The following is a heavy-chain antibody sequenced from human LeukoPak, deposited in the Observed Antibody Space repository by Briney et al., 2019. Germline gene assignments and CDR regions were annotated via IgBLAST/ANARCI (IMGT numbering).Heavy chain of an antibody. CDR3: ARIPGYSSSWRQYYFDY. CDR2: IDWDDDK. CDR1: GFSLSTSGMC. D-gene: IGHD6-13*01. Sequence: SGPTLVNPTQTLTLTCTFSGFSLSTSGMCVSWIRQPPLEALEWLARIDWDDDKYYSTSLKTRLTISKDTSRNQVVLTMTNMDPVDTATYYCARIPGYSSSWRQYYFDYWGQGTLVTVSS. V-gene: IGHV2-70*11. J-gene: IGHJ4*02.